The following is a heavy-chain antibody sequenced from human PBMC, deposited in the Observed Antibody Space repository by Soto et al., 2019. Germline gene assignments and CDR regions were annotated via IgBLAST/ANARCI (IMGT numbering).Heavy chain of an antibody. CDR1: GGSLNNYN. Sequence: SETLSLTCTVSGGSLNNYNWNWIRQSAGTGLEWIGRIYSSGKTYYNPSLKSRVTLSLDTLNNQISLKVTSVTAADTAMYYCARESTYQMFGDDALDFWGLGTMVTVS. D-gene: IGHD2-2*01. CDR2: IYSSGKT. V-gene: IGHV4-4*07. J-gene: IGHJ3*01. CDR3: ARESTYQMFGDDALDF.